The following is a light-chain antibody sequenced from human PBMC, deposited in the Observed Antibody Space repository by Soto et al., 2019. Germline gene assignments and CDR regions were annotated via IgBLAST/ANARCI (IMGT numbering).Light chain of an antibody. J-gene: IGLJ1*01. CDR2: EVT. CDR3: TSYTSNTALV. V-gene: IGLV2-14*01. Sequence: LTQPASVSGSPGQSITISCTGTSSDIGSHDYVSWYQHHPGKAPKLIIYEVTNRPSGVSDRFSGSKSGSTASLTISGLQAEDEADYHCTSYTSNTALVFGTGTKVTVL. CDR1: SSDIGSHDY.